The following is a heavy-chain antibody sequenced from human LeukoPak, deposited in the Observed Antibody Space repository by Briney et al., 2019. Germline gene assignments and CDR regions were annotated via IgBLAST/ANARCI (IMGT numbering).Heavy chain of an antibody. D-gene: IGHD2-2*01. CDR3: TSGGYCSSTSCYGEN. CDR1: GFTFSGSA. J-gene: IGHJ4*02. V-gene: IGHV3-73*01. CDR2: IRSKTNNYAT. Sequence: PGGSLRLSCAASGFTFSGSALHWVRQASGKGLEWIGRIRSKTNNYATTYAASVTGRFTISRDDAENTAYLQMNSLKTEDTAVYYCTSGGYCSSTSCYGENWGQGTLVTVSS.